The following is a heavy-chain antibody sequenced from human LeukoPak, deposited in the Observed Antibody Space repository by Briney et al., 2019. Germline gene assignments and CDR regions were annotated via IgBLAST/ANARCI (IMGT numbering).Heavy chain of an antibody. V-gene: IGHV1-69*13. J-gene: IGHJ4*02. CDR1: GGTFSSYA. CDR2: IIPIFGTA. Sequence: ASVKVSCKASGGTFSSYAISWVRQAPGQGLEWMGGIIPIFGTANYAQKFQGRVTITADESTSTAYTELSSLRSEDTAVYYCARASYYGSGSDDYWGQGTLVTVSS. CDR3: ARASYYGSGSDDY. D-gene: IGHD3-10*01.